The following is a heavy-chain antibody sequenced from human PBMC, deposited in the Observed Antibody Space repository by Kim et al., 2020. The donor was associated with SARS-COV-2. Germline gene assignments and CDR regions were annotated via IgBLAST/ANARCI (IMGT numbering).Heavy chain of an antibody. Sequence: VKGRFTISRDNSKNTLYLQMNSLRAEDTAVYYCARDAQPSADYYYYGMDVWGQGTTVTVSS. CDR3: ARDAQPSADYYYYGMDV. V-gene: IGHV3-30*07. J-gene: IGHJ6*02.